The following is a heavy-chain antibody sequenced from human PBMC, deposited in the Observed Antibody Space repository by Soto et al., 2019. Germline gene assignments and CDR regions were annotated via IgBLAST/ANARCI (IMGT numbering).Heavy chain of an antibody. V-gene: IGHV3-53*01. D-gene: IGHD2-21*01. CDR3: ATPGRDCYYNEFDY. J-gene: IGHJ4*02. Sequence: SLRLSCAASGFIVSSNHMSWVRQAPGKGLEWVSVVYSGGSAYNADSVKSRFNISRDNSKNLLYLQMNRENAEDTAVYYCATPGRDCYYNEFDYWGQGTLVTVSS. CDR2: VYSGGSA. CDR1: GFIVSSNH.